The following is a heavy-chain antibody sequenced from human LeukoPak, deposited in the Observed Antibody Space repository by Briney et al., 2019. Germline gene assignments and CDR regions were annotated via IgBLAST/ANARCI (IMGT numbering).Heavy chain of an antibody. Sequence: GGSLRLSSAASGFTFSSYAMCWVRQAPGGGLEWVTAISGSGGSTYYADSVKGRFTISRDNSKNTLYLQMYSLRAEDTAVYYCAKDKHYYDSSGYWGEGTLVTVSS. CDR1: GFTFSSYA. CDR3: AKDKHYYDSSGY. V-gene: IGHV3-23*01. J-gene: IGHJ4*02. D-gene: IGHD3-22*01. CDR2: ISGSGGST.